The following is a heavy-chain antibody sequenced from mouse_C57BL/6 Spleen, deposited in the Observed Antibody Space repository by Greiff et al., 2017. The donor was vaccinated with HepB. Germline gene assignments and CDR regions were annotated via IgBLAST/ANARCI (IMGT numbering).Heavy chain of an antibody. CDR3: AREADWSWFAY. Sequence: VQLVESGPELVKPGASVKISCKASGYAFSSSWMNWVKQRPGKGLEWIGRIYPGDGDTNYNGKFKGKATLTADKSSSTAYMQLSSLTSEDSAVYFCAREADWSWFAYWGQGTLVTVSA. D-gene: IGHD2-13*01. CDR1: GYAFSSSW. V-gene: IGHV1-82*01. J-gene: IGHJ3*01. CDR2: IYPGDGDT.